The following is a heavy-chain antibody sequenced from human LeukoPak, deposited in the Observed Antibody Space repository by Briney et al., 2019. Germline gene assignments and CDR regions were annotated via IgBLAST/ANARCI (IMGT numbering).Heavy chain of an antibody. D-gene: IGHD6-13*01. CDR2: ISSSSSTI. CDR3: ARDFLRSKYSSSQTLQPDY. J-gene: IGHJ4*02. CDR1: GFTFSSYS. Sequence: PGGSLRLSCAASGFTFSSYSMNWVRQAPGKGLEWVSYISSSSSTIYYADSVKGRFTISRDNAKNSLYLQMNSLRAEDTAVYYCARDFLRSKYSSSQTLQPDYWGQGTLVTVSS. V-gene: IGHV3-48*04.